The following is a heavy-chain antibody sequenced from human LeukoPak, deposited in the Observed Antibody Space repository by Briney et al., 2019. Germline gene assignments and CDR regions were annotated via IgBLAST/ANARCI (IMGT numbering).Heavy chain of an antibody. Sequence: PSQTLSLTCAVSGGSISSGGYSWSWIRQPPGKGLEWIGYIYHSGSTYYNPSLKSRVTISVDRSKNQFSLKLSSVTAADTAVYYCARGGVGSGSYQFDYWGQGTLVTVSS. CDR3: ARGGVGSGSYQFDY. D-gene: IGHD3-10*01. V-gene: IGHV4-30-2*01. J-gene: IGHJ4*02. CDR1: GGSISSGGYS. CDR2: IYHSGST.